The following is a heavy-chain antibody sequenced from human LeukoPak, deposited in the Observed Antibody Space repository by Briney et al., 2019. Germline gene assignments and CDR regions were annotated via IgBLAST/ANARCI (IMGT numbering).Heavy chain of an antibody. CDR1: GFTFSSYS. J-gene: IGHJ4*02. Sequence: GGALRLSCAAPGFTFSSYSRNWVRQAPAKGLEWGEFIRYEGNNKYFADSVKGRFTISRDNSQNTVYLQMNSLRAEDTAVYHCARDFRWAFDYWGQGTLVTVSS. D-gene: IGHD6-13*01. V-gene: IGHV3-30*02. CDR3: ARDFRWAFDY. CDR2: IRYEGNNK.